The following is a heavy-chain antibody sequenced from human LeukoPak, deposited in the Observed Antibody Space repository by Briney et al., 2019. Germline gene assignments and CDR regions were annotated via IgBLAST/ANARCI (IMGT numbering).Heavy chain of an antibody. D-gene: IGHD3-9*01. CDR2: IYYSGST. CDR3: ARVAGDYDILTGYYIWWFDP. Sequence: SETLSLTCTVSGGSISSYYWSWIRQPPGMGLEWIGYIYYSGSTNYNPSLKSRVTISVDTSKNQFSLKLSSVTAADTDVYYCARVAGDYDILTGYYIWWFDPWGQGTLVTVSS. V-gene: IGHV4-59*01. J-gene: IGHJ5*02. CDR1: GGSISSYY.